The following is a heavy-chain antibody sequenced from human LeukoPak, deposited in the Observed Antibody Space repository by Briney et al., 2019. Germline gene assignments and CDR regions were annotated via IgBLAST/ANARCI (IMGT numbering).Heavy chain of an antibody. CDR2: TRNKANSYTT. D-gene: IGHD4-17*01. CDR3: ARVAINDYGDYFDY. J-gene: IGHJ4*02. V-gene: IGHV3-72*01. Sequence: GGSLRLSCAASGFTFSNAWMSWVRQAPGKGLEWVGRTRNKANSYTTEYAASVKGRFTISRDDSKNSLYLQMNSLRAEDTAVYYCARVAINDYGDYFDYWGQGTLVTVSS. CDR1: GFTFSNAW.